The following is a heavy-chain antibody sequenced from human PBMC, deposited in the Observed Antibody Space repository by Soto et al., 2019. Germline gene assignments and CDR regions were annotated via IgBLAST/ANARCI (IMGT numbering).Heavy chain of an antibody. V-gene: IGHV3-23*01. CDR1: GFTFSSYA. CDR2: ISGSGDST. D-gene: IGHD6-19*01. J-gene: IGHJ1*01. Sequence: EVQLLESGGGLVQPGGSLRLSCAASGFTFSSYAMSWVRQAPGKGLEWVSGISGSGDSTDYADSVMGRFTISRDNSKSTLYLHMNSRRAEDTAVYYGAKGVPGIAVAGTGYFQHWGQGTLVTVSS. CDR3: AKGVPGIAVAGTGYFQH.